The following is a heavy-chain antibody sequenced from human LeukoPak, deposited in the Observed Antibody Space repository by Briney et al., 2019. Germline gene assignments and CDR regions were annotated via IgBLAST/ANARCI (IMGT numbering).Heavy chain of an antibody. V-gene: IGHV3-9*01. CDR1: GFTFDDYA. CDR3: AKDLHSCYYDSSGYGFDY. Sequence: GRSLRLSCAASGFTFDDYAMHWVRQAPGKGLEWVSGISWNSGSIGYADSVKGRFTISRDNAKNSLYLQMNSLRAEDTALYYCAKDLHSCYYDSSGYGFDYWGQGTLVTVSS. D-gene: IGHD3-22*01. J-gene: IGHJ4*02. CDR2: ISWNSGSI.